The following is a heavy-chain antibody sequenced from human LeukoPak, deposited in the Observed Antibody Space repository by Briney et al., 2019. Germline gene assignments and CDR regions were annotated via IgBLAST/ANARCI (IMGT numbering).Heavy chain of an antibody. CDR3: AKDLFGFDY. Sequence: PGGSLRLSCATSGFTSSSSAMSWVRQAPGKGLEWVSGISGSGGSTYYADSVKGRFTISRDNSKNTQYLQMNSLRAEDTAVYYCAKDLFGFDYWGQGTLVTVSS. CDR1: GFTSSSSA. J-gene: IGHJ4*02. V-gene: IGHV3-23*01. CDR2: ISGSGGST. D-gene: IGHD3-3*01.